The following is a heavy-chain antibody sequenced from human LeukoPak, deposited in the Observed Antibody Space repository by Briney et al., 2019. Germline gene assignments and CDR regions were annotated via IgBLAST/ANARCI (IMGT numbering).Heavy chain of an antibody. J-gene: IGHJ6*03. D-gene: IGHD6-6*01. Sequence: SETLSLTCAVYDGSFTDYHWTWIRQPPGKELEWIGEINHSGSTRYSPSLKSRVTISVDTPKTQFSLKLSSVTAADTAVYYCARATEGYSSSVVYMDVWGKGTTVTVSS. CDR2: INHSGST. CDR1: DGSFTDYH. V-gene: IGHV4-34*01. CDR3: ARATEGYSSSVVYMDV.